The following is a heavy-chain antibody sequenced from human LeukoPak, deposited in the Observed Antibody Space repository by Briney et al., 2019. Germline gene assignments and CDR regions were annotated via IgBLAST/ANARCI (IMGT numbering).Heavy chain of an antibody. J-gene: IGHJ4*02. Sequence: GESLKISCKGSGYRFTSYWIGWVRQVPGKGLEWLGIIYPGDSDTRYSPSFQGQVTISADKSISTAYLQWSSLKASDTAMFYCARQLSSSPGEDYFDYWGQGTLVTVSS. D-gene: IGHD2-2*01. V-gene: IGHV5-51*01. CDR3: ARQLSSSPGEDYFDY. CDR1: GYRFTSYW. CDR2: IYPGDSDT.